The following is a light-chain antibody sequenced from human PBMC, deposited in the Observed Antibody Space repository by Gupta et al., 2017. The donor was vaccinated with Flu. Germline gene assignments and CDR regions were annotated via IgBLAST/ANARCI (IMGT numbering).Light chain of an antibody. V-gene: IGLV2-14*01. CDR3: SSDTSSSKSV. CDR2: EVS. Sequence: SALTQHASVSGSPGPSSTISCTGTSSDVGGYNYVSWYQQHPGKAHKLIIYEVSNRPAGVANRFPVSKSGNTSSLTISGRQAEDEADYYCSSDTSSSKSVFGTGTKVTVL. CDR1: SSDVGGYNY. J-gene: IGLJ1*01.